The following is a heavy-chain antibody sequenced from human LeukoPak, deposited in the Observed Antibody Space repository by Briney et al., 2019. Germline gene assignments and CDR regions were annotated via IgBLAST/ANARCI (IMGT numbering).Heavy chain of an antibody. V-gene: IGHV3-74*01. CDR1: GFTFSDYW. CDR3: ARAGAYHFDN. Sequence: GGSLRLSCAASGFTFSDYWMHWVRKAPGKGLVWVSIINTDTRGTYYADSVKGRFTISRDNAKNTLYLQMNSLRAEDTAVYYCARAGAYHFDNWGQGTLVTVSS. J-gene: IGHJ4*02. D-gene: IGHD3-16*01. CDR2: INTDTRGT.